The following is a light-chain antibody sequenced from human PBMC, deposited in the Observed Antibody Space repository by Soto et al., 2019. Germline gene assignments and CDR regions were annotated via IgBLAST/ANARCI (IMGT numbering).Light chain of an antibody. CDR2: AAS. J-gene: IGKJ5*01. Sequence: DIQMTQSPSTLSASVGDRVTITCRASQSISSWLAWYQQKPGKAPKILIYAASSLQSGVPSRFSGSGFGTDFTLTISSLQPEDSAIYYCQQADTFPITFGQGTRLEIK. CDR1: QSISSW. V-gene: IGKV1-12*01. CDR3: QQADTFPIT.